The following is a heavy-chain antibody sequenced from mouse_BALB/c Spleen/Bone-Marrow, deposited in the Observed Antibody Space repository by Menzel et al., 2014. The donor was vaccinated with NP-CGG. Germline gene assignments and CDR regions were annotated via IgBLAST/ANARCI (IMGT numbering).Heavy chain of an antibody. CDR1: GFTFSSFG. CDR2: ISSGSSTI. CDR3: AGLAPPPY. J-gene: IGHJ3*01. Sequence: EVKVVESGGGLVQPGGSRKLSCAASGFTFSSFGMHWVRQAPEKGMEWVAYISSGSSTIYYADTVKGRFTISRDNPKNTLFLQMTSLRSEDTAMYYCAGLAPPPYWGQGTLVTVSA. V-gene: IGHV5-17*02.